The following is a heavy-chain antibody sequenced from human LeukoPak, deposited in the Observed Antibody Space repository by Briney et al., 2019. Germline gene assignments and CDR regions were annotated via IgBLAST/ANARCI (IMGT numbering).Heavy chain of an antibody. CDR2: IGASGGST. J-gene: IGHJ6*02. V-gene: IGHV3-23*01. CDR1: GFTFTTYA. Sequence: PGGSLRLSCAASGFTFTTYAMTWVRLAPGKGLEWVSAIGASGGSTYYADSVKGRFTISGDNSKNTLYLQMNSLRVEDTAVYYCARGQYYCVMDVWGQGTTVTVSS. CDR3: ARGQYYCVMDV.